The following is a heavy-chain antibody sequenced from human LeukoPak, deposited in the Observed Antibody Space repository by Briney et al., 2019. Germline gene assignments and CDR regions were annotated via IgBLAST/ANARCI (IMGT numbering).Heavy chain of an antibody. CDR3: ARESEVAATIGPWRY. CDR1: GGSISSSTYY. CDR2: IYYTGST. D-gene: IGHD5-12*01. V-gene: IGHV4-39*07. Sequence: SETLSLTCIVSGGSISSSTYYWGWIRQPPGKGLEWIASIYYTGSTYYNPSLKSRVTISVDTSKNQFSLKLSSVTAADTAVYYCARESEVAATIGPWRYWGQGTLVTVSS. J-gene: IGHJ4*02.